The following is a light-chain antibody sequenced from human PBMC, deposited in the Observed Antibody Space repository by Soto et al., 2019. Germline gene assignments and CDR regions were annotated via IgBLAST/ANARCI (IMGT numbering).Light chain of an antibody. CDR3: AAWDDSLNGVV. CDR2: SNN. V-gene: IGLV1-44*01. CDR1: SSNIGSNT. J-gene: IGLJ2*01. Sequence: QSVLTQPPSASGTPGQRVTISCSGSSSNIGSNTVNWYQQLPGTAPKLLIYSNNQRPSGVPDRFSGSKSGTSGSLAISGLQSGDEADYYCAAWDDSLNGVVFGGGTKVTVL.